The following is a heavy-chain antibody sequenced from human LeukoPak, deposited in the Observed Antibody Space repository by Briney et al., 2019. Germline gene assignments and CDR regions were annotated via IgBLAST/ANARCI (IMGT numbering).Heavy chain of an antibody. V-gene: IGHV4-4*07. J-gene: IGHJ6*02. D-gene: IGHD6-13*01. CDR1: GGSISSYY. Sequence: SETLSLTCTVSGGSISSYYWSWIRQSAGKGLEWIGCIYTSGSTNYNPSLKSRVTMSVDTSKNQFSLKLSSVSAADTAVYYCARGVALVPDYYYYGMDVWGQGTTVTVSS. CDR3: ARGVALVPDYYYYGMDV. CDR2: IYTSGST.